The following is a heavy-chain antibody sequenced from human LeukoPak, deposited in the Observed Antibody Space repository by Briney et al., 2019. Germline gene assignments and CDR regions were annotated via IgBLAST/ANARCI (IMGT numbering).Heavy chain of an antibody. Sequence: SETLSLTCTVSGYSISSGYYWGWIRQPPGKGLEWIGSIYHSGSTYYNPSLKSRVTISVDTSKNQFSLKLSSVTAADTAVYYCARDGLAVAGGGNYFDYWGQGTLVTVSS. CDR1: GYSISSGYY. CDR3: ARDGLAVAGGGNYFDY. D-gene: IGHD6-19*01. V-gene: IGHV4-38-2*02. CDR2: IYHSGST. J-gene: IGHJ4*02.